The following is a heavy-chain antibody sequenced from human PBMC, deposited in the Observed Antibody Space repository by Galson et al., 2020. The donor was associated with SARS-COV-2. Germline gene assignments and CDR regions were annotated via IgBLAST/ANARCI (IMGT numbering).Heavy chain of an antibody. CDR3: ARDSADDYGVSGIDY. CDR2: ISSSSSYI. CDR1: GFTFSSYS. J-gene: IGHJ4*02. D-gene: IGHD4-17*01. V-gene: IGHV3-21*01. Sequence: KIGESLKISCAASGFTFSSYSMNWVRQAPGKGLEWVSSISSSSSYIYYADSVKGRFTISRDNAKNSLYLQMNSLRAEDTAVYYCARDSADDYGVSGIDYWGQGTLVTVSS.